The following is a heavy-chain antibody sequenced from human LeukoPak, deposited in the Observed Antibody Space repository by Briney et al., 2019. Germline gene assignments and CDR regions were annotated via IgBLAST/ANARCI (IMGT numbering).Heavy chain of an antibody. Sequence: GESLKISCKGSGYSFTSYWIGWVHQMPGKGLEWMGIIYPGDSDTRYSPSFQGQVTISADKSISTAYLQWSSLKASDTAMYYCARRAYDILTGYTSFDYWGQGTLVTVS. V-gene: IGHV5-51*07. CDR2: IYPGDSDT. D-gene: IGHD3-9*01. J-gene: IGHJ4*02. CDR1: GYSFTSYW. CDR3: ARRAYDILTGYTSFDY.